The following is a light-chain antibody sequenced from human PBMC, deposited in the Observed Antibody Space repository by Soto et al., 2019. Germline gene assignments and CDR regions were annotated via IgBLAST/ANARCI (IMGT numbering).Light chain of an antibody. CDR3: QHYGSPLT. Sequence: EIVLMQSPGTLSLSQGGRATLSCRASQSVRSSYLAWYQQRPGQAPRLLIFGASFRATGIPDRFSGSGSGTDFTLTISRLEPEDFAVYYCQHYGSPLTFGGGTKVDIK. J-gene: IGKJ4*01. V-gene: IGKV3-20*01. CDR2: GAS. CDR1: QSVRSSY.